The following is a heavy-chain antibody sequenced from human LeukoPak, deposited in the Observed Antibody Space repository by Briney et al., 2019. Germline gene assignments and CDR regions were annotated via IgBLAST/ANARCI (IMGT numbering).Heavy chain of an antibody. CDR2: IYYSGST. Sequence: SETLSLTCTVSGGSISSYYWSWVRQPPGKGLEWIGYIYYSGSTNYNPSLKSRVTISVDTSKNQFSLKLSSVTAADTAVYYCARYSSSWFYFDYWGQGTLVTVSS. CDR1: GGSISSYY. V-gene: IGHV4-59*01. D-gene: IGHD6-13*01. CDR3: ARYSSSWFYFDY. J-gene: IGHJ4*02.